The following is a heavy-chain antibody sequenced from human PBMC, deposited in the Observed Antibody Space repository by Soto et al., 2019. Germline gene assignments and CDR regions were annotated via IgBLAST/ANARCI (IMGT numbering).Heavy chain of an antibody. CDR1: GGSISSSSYY. V-gene: IGHV4-39*01. CDR3: ASEAAHAAGFDY. J-gene: IGHJ4*02. D-gene: IGHD6-25*01. Sequence: XETLSLTCTVSGGSISSSSYYWGWIRQPPGKGLDWIGCIYYSGSTYYNPSLKSRVTISVDTSKNQLSLKLSSLTAPDTAVYYCASEAAHAAGFDYGGQGTLVTVSS. CDR2: IYYSGST.